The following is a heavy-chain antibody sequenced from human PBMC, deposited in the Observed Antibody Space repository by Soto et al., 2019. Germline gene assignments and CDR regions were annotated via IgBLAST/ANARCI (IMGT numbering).Heavy chain of an antibody. D-gene: IGHD6-13*01. J-gene: IGHJ6*02. CDR2: ISSSSSYI. V-gene: IGHV3-21*01. Sequence: EVQLVESGGGLVKPGGSLRLSCAASGFTFSSYSMNWVRQAPGKGLEWVSSISSSSSYIYYADSVKGRFTISRDNAKNSLYLQMNSLRAEDTPVYYCARDGDSSSWYPILAQYYYYGMDVWGQGTTVTVSS. CDR1: GFTFSSYS. CDR3: ARDGDSSSWYPILAQYYYYGMDV.